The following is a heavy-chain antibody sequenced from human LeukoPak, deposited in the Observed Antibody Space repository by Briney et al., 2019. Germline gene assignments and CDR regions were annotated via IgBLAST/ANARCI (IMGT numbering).Heavy chain of an antibody. V-gene: IGHV3-30*04. D-gene: IGHD3-3*01. CDR2: ISYDGSNK. J-gene: IGHJ6*03. CDR1: GFTFSSYA. CDR3: AKDRSGDFWSGSNMDV. Sequence: GGSLRLSCAASGFTFSSYAMHWVRQAPGKGLEWVAVISYDGSNKYYADSVKGRFTISRDNSKNTLYLQMNSLRAEDTAVYYCAKDRSGDFWSGSNMDVWGKGTTVTVSS.